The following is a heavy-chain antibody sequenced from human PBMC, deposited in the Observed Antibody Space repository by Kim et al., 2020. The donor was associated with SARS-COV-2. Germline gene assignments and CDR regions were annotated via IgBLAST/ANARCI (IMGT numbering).Heavy chain of an antibody. Sequence: TNYNPSLKSRVTISVDTSKNQFSLKLSSVTAADTAVYYCARGSRIQLCNHWGQGTLVTVSS. V-gene: IGHV4-34*01. CDR3: ARGSRIQLCNH. CDR2: T. J-gene: IGHJ5*02. D-gene: IGHD5-18*01.